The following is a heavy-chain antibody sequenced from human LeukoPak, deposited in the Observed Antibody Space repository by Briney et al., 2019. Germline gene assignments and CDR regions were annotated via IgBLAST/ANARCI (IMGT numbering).Heavy chain of an antibody. Sequence: SETLSLTCTVSAGSISSYYWSWIRQPPGKGLEWIGYIYYSGSTNYNPSLKSRVTISVDTSKNQFSLKLSSVTAADTAVYYCARDSMITFGGTHYMDVWGKGTTVTVSS. CDR1: AGSISSYY. J-gene: IGHJ6*03. CDR3: ARDSMITFGGTHYMDV. V-gene: IGHV4-59*01. CDR2: IYYSGST. D-gene: IGHD3-16*01.